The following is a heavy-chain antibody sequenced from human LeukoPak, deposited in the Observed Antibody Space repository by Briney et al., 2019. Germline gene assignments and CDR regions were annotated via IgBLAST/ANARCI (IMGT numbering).Heavy chain of an antibody. J-gene: IGHJ5*02. CDR3: VRSPYPIAAADNWFDP. CDR1: SGSVSSSVHY. Sequence: NPSETLSLTCSVSSGSVSSSVHYWGWVRQPPGKGLEWIGTIYYTGTTYYNPSPKSRVTISVDTSRNQFSLRLTSVTASDTAVYYCVRSPYPIAAADNWFDPWGQGTMVTVSS. CDR2: IYYTGTT. D-gene: IGHD6-13*01. V-gene: IGHV4-39*01.